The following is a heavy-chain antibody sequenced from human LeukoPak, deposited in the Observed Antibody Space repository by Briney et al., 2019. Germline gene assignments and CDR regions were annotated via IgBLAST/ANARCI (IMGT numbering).Heavy chain of an antibody. Sequence: PGGSLRLSCAASGFTFSGSWMHWLRQIPGKGLVWLSRINTDGTTTTYADSVKGRFTIARDNGKTTLYLQMNSLRAEDTAVYYCTRGGENDYSDFWGQGTLVTVSS. CDR1: GFTFSGSW. D-gene: IGHD3-16*01. V-gene: IGHV3-74*01. J-gene: IGHJ4*02. CDR3: TRGGENDYSDF. CDR2: INTDGTTT.